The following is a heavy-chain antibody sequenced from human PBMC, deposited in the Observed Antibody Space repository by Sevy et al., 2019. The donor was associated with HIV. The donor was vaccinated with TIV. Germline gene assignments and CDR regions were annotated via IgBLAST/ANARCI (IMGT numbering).Heavy chain of an antibody. CDR1: GFTFSNYG. J-gene: IGHJ4*02. V-gene: IGHV3-33*05. D-gene: IGHD3-22*01. CDR2: ISFDGSNK. Sequence: GGSLRLSCAASGFTFSNYGMHWVRQTPGKGLEWVAVISFDGSNKYYADSVKGRFTISRDNPKNTLYLLMNSLRPEDTAVYYCANGPGDSKNYWGQGTLVTVSS. CDR3: ANGPGDSKNY.